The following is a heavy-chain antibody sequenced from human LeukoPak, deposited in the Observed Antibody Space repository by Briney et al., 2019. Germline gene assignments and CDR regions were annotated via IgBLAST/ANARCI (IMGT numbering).Heavy chain of an antibody. CDR2: IYTGGST. Sequence: GGSLRLSCAASGFTVSTNYMSWVRQAPGKGLEWVSIIYTGGSTYYADSVKGRFIISRDNSKNTLYLQMSSLRAEDTAVYYCARDAGYGSGSYDYWGQGTLVTVSS. V-gene: IGHV3-53*01. CDR1: GFTVSTNY. D-gene: IGHD3-10*01. CDR3: ARDAGYGSGSYDY. J-gene: IGHJ4*02.